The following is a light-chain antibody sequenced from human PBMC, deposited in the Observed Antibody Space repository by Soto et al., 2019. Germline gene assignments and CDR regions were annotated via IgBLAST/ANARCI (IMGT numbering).Light chain of an antibody. Sequence: EIVMTQSPATLSVPPGERATLSCRASQSVSSNLAWYQQKPGQAPRLFIYDASARATGIPARFSGSGSGTEFTLTISSLQSEDFAVYYCQQYNSWPLTFGGGTRWIS. CDR3: QQYNSWPLT. J-gene: IGKJ4*01. CDR2: DAS. CDR1: QSVSSN. V-gene: IGKV3-15*01.